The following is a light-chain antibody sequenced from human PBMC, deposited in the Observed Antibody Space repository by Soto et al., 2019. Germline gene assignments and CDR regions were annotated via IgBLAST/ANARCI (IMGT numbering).Light chain of an antibody. J-gene: IGKJ1*01. CDR2: GVS. V-gene: IGKV3-20*01. CDR1: QTINNKY. Sequence: EIVLTQSPGTLSLSPGERATLSCRASQTINNKYLAWYQQEPGQAPRLLIHGVSIRATGIPDRFSGSGSGTDFTLTISRLEPEGFAVYYCQLYSGSPWTYGQGTKV. CDR3: QLYSGSPWT.